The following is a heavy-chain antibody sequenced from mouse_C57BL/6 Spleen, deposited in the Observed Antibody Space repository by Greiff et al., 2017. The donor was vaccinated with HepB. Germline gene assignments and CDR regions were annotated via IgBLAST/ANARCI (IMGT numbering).Heavy chain of an antibody. V-gene: IGHV1-5*01. CDR2: IYPGNSDT. CDR3: TRTGNVWFAY. J-gene: IGHJ3*01. CDR1: GYTFTSYW. Sequence: EVPLQESGTVLARPGASVKMSCKTSGYTFTSYWMHWVKQRPGQGLEWIGAIYPGNSDTSYNQKFKGKAKLTAVTSASTAYMELSSLTNEDSAVYYCTRTGNVWFAYWGQGTLVTVSA.